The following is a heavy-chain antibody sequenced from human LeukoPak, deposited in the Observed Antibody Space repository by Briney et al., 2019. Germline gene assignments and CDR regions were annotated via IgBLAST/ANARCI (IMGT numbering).Heavy chain of an antibody. CDR2: IYNSGST. CDR1: GYSIGTDYY. Sequence: PSETLSLTCAVSGYSIGTDYYWGWIRQPPGKGLEWIGSIYNSGSTYYNPSPKSRITISVDTSKNQFSLKLSSVTAADTAVYYCARNSSSSSPPERYNWFDPWGQGTLVTVSS. V-gene: IGHV4-38-2*01. CDR3: ARNSSSSSPPERYNWFDP. J-gene: IGHJ5*02. D-gene: IGHD6-6*01.